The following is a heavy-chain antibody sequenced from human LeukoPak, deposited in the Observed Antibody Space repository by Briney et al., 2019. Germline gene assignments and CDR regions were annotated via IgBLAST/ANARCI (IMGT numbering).Heavy chain of an antibody. CDR1: GFTFDDYA. CDR2: ISWNSLSI. CDR3: AGTGSGSYYSDY. V-gene: IGHV3-9*01. D-gene: IGHD1-26*01. Sequence: GGSLRLSCAASGFTFDDYAMHWVRQAPGKGLEWVSGISWNSLSIGYADSVKGRFTISRDNAKNSLYLQMNSLRAEDTAVYYCAGTGSGSYYSDYWGQGTLVTVSS. J-gene: IGHJ4*02.